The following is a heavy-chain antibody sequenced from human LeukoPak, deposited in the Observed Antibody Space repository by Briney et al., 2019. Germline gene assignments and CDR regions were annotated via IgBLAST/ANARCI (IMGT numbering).Heavy chain of an antibody. Sequence: GASVKVSCKASGYAFTSYDINWVRQATGQGLEWMGWMNPNSGNTGYAQKFQGRVTMTRNTSISTAYMELSSLRSEDTAVYYCARGPLSSDSSGYYWDLDYWGQGTLVTVSS. J-gene: IGHJ4*02. CDR1: GYAFTSYD. D-gene: IGHD3-22*01. CDR3: ARGPLSSDSSGYYWDLDY. CDR2: MNPNSGNT. V-gene: IGHV1-8*01.